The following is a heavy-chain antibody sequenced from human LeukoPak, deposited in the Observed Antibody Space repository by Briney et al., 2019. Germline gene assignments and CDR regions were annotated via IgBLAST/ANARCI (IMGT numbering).Heavy chain of an antibody. J-gene: IGHJ4*02. CDR2: ISFDGSSK. CDR1: GFTFSGYG. CDR3: VKQREGTSWSPDY. Sequence: GGSLRLSCSASGFTFSGYGMHWVRQAPGKGLEWVTVISFDGSSKYYADSVKGRFTISRDISWNTLYLEMNSLRPEDTAIYYCVKQREGTSWSPDYWGRGTLVTVSS. V-gene: IGHV3-30*18. D-gene: IGHD6-13*01.